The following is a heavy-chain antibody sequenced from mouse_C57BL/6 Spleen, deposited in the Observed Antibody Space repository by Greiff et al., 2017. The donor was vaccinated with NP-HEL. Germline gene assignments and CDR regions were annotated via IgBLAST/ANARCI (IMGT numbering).Heavy chain of an antibody. Sequence: VQLQQSGPELVKPGASVKMSCKASGYTFTDYNMHWVKQSHGKSLEWIGYINPNNGGTSYNQKFKGKATLTVNKSSSTAYMELRSLTSEDSAVYYCARRGYDEVNYFDYWGQGTTLTVSS. V-gene: IGHV1-22*01. CDR3: ARRGYDEVNYFDY. J-gene: IGHJ2*01. CDR1: GYTFTDYN. D-gene: IGHD2-3*01. CDR2: INPNNGGT.